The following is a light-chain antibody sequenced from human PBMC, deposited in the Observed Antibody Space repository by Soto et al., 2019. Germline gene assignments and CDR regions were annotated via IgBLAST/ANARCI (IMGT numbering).Light chain of an antibody. Sequence: EIVMTQSPATLSVSPGESATLSCRASQSVTGDLAWYQQKRGQAPRGLIYRASTRAAGIPARFSGSGSGTEFTLTISSLQSEDFAVYYCQHYDNWPWTFGQGTNLEIK. CDR1: QSVTGD. CDR3: QHYDNWPWT. J-gene: IGKJ1*01. V-gene: IGKV3-15*01. CDR2: RAS.